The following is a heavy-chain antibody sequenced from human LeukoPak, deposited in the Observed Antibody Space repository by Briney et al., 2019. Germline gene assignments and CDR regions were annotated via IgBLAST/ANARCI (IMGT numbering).Heavy chain of an antibody. J-gene: IGHJ4*02. V-gene: IGHV4-59*08. Sequence: KSSETLSLTCTVSGGSISSYFWSWIRQPPGKGLEWIGYIYYSGSTNYNPSLKSRVTMSVDTSKNQFSLKLSSVTAADTAVYYCARIDRAVAGTIDYWGQRTLVTVSS. CDR1: GGSISSYF. D-gene: IGHD6-19*01. CDR2: IYYSGST. CDR3: ARIDRAVAGTIDY.